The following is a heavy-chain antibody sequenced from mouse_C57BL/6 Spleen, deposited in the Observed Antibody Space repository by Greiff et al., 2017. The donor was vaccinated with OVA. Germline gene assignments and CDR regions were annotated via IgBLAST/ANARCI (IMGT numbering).Heavy chain of an antibody. CDR2: IDPSDSYT. CDR1: GYTFTSYW. J-gene: IGHJ3*01. Sequence: QVQLQQPGAELVMPGASVKLSCKASGYTFTSYWMHWVKQRPGQGLEWIGEIDPSDSYTNYNQKFKGKSTLTVDKSSSTAYMQLSSLTSEDSAVYYCARGESNGFAYWGQGTLVTVSA. D-gene: IGHD2-5*01. CDR3: ARGESNGFAY. V-gene: IGHV1-69*01.